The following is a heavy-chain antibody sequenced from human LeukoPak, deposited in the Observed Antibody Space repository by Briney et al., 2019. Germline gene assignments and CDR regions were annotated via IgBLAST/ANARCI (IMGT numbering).Heavy chain of an antibody. Sequence: PGRSLRLSCAASGFTFDDYAMHWVRQAPGQGLEWVSGIGWNSGGIVYADSVKGRFTISRDNAKKSLYLQMNSLGAEDTALYYCVKVTAAGFVDHWGQGTLVTVSS. D-gene: IGHD6-13*01. CDR2: IGWNSGGI. CDR1: GFTFDDYA. J-gene: IGHJ4*02. CDR3: VKVTAAGFVDH. V-gene: IGHV3-9*01.